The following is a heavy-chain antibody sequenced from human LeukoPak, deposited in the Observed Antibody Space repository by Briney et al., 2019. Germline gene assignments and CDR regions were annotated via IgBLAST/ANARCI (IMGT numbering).Heavy chain of an antibody. CDR3: AKDGQGLRFLEWLSMIFDP. Sequence: PGGSLRLSCAASGFTFSSYAMSWVRQAPGKGLEWVSAISGSGGSTYYADSVKGRFTISRDNSKNTLYLQMNSLRAEDTAVYYCAKDGQGLRFLEWLSMIFDPWGQGTLVTVSS. D-gene: IGHD3-3*01. J-gene: IGHJ5*02. V-gene: IGHV3-23*01. CDR2: ISGSGGST. CDR1: GFTFSSYA.